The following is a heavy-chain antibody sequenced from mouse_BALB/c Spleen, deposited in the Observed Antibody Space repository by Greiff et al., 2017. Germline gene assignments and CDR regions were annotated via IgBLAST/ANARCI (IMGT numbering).Heavy chain of an antibody. J-gene: IGHJ3*01. CDR3: ARDDPALFAY. Sequence: EVQRVESGGGLVKPGGSLKLSCAASGFTFSDYYMYWVRQTPEKRLEWVATISDGGSYTYYPDSVKGRFTISRDNAKNNLYLQMSSLKSEDTAMYYCARDDPALFAYWGQGTLVTVSA. CDR1: GFTFSDYY. CDR2: ISDGGSYT. V-gene: IGHV5-4*02.